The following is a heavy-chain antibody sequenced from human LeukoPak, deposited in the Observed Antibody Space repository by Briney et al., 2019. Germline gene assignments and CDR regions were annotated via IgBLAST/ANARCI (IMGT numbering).Heavy chain of an antibody. CDR1: GFTFSSFA. CDR3: ARDADNWNPSYYMDV. D-gene: IGHD1-1*01. V-gene: IGHV3-30*04. Sequence: GGSLRLSCVASGFTFSSFAMHWVRQAPVKGLEWVAVISYDGSNKFYTDSVKGRFTISRDNSKNTLYLQMNSLRAEDTAVYYCARDADNWNPSYYMDVWGKGTTVTVSS. J-gene: IGHJ6*03. CDR2: ISYDGSNK.